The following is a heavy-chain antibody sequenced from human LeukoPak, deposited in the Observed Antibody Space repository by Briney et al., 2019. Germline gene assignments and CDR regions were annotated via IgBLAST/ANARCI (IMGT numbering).Heavy chain of an antibody. J-gene: IGHJ4*02. CDR1: GFTFSSYG. V-gene: IGHV3-30*18. Sequence: GRSLRLSCAASGFTFSSYGMHWVRQAPGKGLEWVAVISYDGSNKYYADSVKGRFTISRDNSKNTLYLQMNSLRAEDTAVYYCAKIGEEMATGIDYWGQGTLVTVSS. CDR3: AKIGEEMATGIDY. D-gene: IGHD5-24*01. CDR2: ISYDGSNK.